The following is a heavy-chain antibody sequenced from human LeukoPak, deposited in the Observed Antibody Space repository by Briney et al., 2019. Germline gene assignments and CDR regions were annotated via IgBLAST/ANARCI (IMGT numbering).Heavy chain of an antibody. Sequence: GGSLRLSCAASGFTFSTYAMSWVRQAPGKGLEWVSAISGSGGSTYYADSVKGRFTISRDNSKNTLSLQMNSLRAEDTAVYYCAKGSSGWYLYAFDIWGQGTMVTVSS. CDR3: AKGSSGWYLYAFDI. V-gene: IGHV3-23*01. D-gene: IGHD6-19*01. J-gene: IGHJ3*02. CDR2: ISGSGGST. CDR1: GFTFSTYA.